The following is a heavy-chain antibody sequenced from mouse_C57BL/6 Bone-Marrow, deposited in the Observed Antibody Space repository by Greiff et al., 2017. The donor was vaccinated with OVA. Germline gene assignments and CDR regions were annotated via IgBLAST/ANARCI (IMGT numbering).Heavy chain of an antibody. CDR2: IYPGDGDT. Sequence: QVQLQQSGAELVKPGASVKISCKASGYAFSSYWMNWVKQRPGKGLEWVGQIYPGDGDTNYNGKFKGKATLTADKSYSTAYMQLSSLTSEDAAVYFCARQLRSPFAYWGQGTLVTVSS. CDR3: ARQLRSPFAY. D-gene: IGHD3-2*02. CDR1: GYAFSSYW. J-gene: IGHJ3*01. V-gene: IGHV1-80*01.